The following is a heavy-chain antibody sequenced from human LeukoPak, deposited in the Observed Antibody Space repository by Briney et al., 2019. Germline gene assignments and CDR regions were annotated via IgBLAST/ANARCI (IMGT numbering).Heavy chain of an antibody. CDR2: IYYSGST. V-gene: IGHV4-39*07. D-gene: IGHD3-22*01. J-gene: IGHJ6*03. CDR1: GGSISSSSYY. Sequence: SETLSLTCTVSGGSISSSSYYWGWIRQPPGKGLEWIGSIYYSGSTYYNPSLKSRVTISVDTSKYQFSLKLSSVTAADTAVYYCARERYYYDSSGYYTGWGYYYYMDVWGKGTTVTVSS. CDR3: ARERYYYDSSGYYTGWGYYYYMDV.